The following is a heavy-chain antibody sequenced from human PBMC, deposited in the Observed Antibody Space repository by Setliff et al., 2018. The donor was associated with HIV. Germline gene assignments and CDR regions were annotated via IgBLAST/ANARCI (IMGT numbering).Heavy chain of an antibody. CDR2: INHNGNT. CDR3: ARLFQWMSYSFDI. Sequence: NPSETLSLTCTVSGGSISSRDYYWGWIRQPPGKGLEWIGSINHNGNTYYSPSLKTRVTISVDTSKKQFSLKLNSVTASDTATYYCARLFQWMSYSFDIWGQGKMVTVSS. J-gene: IGHJ3*02. CDR1: GGSISSRDYY. V-gene: IGHV4-39*01. D-gene: IGHD1-26*01.